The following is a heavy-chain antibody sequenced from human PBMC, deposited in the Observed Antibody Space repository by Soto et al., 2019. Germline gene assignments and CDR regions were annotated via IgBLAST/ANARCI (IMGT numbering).Heavy chain of an antibody. CDR3: ARVPSRGYVVDH. J-gene: IGHJ4*02. Sequence: ASVKVSCKSSGYTFTNYYMHWVRQAPGEGLEWMGIINPGGGSPSYAQKFQGRVTMASDTSTSTVYMDLTSLRFDDTAVYYCARVPSRGYVVDHWGQG. CDR2: INPGGGSP. V-gene: IGHV1-46*01. CDR1: GYTFTNYY. D-gene: IGHD3-22*01.